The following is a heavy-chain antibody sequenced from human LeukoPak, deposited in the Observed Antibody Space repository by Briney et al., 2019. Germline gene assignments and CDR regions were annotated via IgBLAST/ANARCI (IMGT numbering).Heavy chain of an antibody. D-gene: IGHD3-3*01. CDR2: IYVGDTT. J-gene: IGHJ4*02. V-gene: IGHV3-66*01. CDR1: GFSVRDYY. CDR3: AVTIFGVVILDY. Sequence: GGSLRLSCAASGFSVRDYYMSWVRQAPGKGLEWVSVIYVGDTTSYSDSVKGRFPVSRDNSKNTLYLQMNSLRAEDTAVYYCAVTIFGVVILDYWGQGTLVTVSS.